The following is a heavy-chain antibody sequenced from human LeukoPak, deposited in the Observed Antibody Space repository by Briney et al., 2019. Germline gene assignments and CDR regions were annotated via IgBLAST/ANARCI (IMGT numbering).Heavy chain of an antibody. Sequence: PGGSLRLSCAASGFTFSSYAMSWVRQAPGKGLEWVSAISGGGGSTYYADSVKGRFTISRDNSKNTVYLQMNSLRAEDTAVYYCARAKTEAGYYGMDVWGQGTTVTVSS. CDR1: GFTFSSYA. CDR3: ARAKTEAGYYGMDV. V-gene: IGHV3-23*01. CDR2: ISGGGGST. D-gene: IGHD6-25*01. J-gene: IGHJ6*02.